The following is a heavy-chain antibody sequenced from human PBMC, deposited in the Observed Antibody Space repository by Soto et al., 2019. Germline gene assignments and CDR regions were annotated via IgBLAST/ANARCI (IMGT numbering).Heavy chain of an antibody. Sequence: PGGSLRLSCAASGFTFSSYAMSWVRQAPGKGLEWVSAISGSGGSTYYADSVKGRFTISRDNSKNTLYLQMNSPRAEDTAVYYRAKEIELVGGFDYWGQGTLVTVSS. CDR2: ISGSGGST. V-gene: IGHV3-23*01. D-gene: IGHD3-16*01. J-gene: IGHJ4*02. CDR1: GFTFSSYA. CDR3: AKEIELVGGFDY.